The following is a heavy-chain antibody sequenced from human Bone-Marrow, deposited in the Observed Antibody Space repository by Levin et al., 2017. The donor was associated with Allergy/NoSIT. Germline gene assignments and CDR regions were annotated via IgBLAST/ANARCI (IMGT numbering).Heavy chain of an antibody. V-gene: IGHV4-59*01. J-gene: IGHJ4*02. D-gene: IGHD2/OR15-2a*01. CDR3: ARESPPQSEYDSTLESLDY. Sequence: GSLRLSCTVSGGSIGSYSWSWIRQPPGQGLEWIGDVYIGGSTDYNPSLKSRVTISVDSSKNQLSLRLDSVTAADAAVYYCARESPPQSEYDSTLESLDYWGQGTLVTVSS. CDR2: VYIGGST. CDR1: GGSIGSYS.